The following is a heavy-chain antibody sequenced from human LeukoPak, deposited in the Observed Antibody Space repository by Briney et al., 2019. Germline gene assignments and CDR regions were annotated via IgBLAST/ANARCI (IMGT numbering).Heavy chain of an antibody. CDR1: GFIFNNYG. J-gene: IGHJ3*02. Sequence: GGTLKLSCAASGFIFNNYGMNWVRQAPGKGLEWVSGISGRSSSTYYADSVKGRFTISRDNSKNTLYLQMNSLGAEDTAVYYCAKDHSSGYPYAFDTWGQGTMVTVSS. V-gene: IGHV3-23*01. D-gene: IGHD3-10*01. CDR3: AKDHSSGYPYAFDT. CDR2: ISGRSSST.